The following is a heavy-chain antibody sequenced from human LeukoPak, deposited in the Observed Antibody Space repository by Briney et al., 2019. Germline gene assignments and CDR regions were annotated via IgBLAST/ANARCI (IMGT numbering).Heavy chain of an antibody. CDR2: INSDERSI. D-gene: IGHD4-23*01. Sequence: PGGSLRLSCAASGFTFDDYAMHWVRQAPGKGLVWVSRINSDERSITYADSVKGRFTISRDNAKNTLYLQMNSLRAEDTAVYYCARGIYGGNPADYWGQGTLVTVSS. CDR3: ARGIYGGNPADY. J-gene: IGHJ4*02. CDR1: GFTFDDYA. V-gene: IGHV3-74*01.